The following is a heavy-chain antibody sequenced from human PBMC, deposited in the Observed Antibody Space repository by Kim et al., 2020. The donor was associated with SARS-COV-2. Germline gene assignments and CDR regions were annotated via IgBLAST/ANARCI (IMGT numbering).Heavy chain of an antibody. J-gene: IGHJ4*02. CDR1: GFTFSSYA. CDR2: ISDSGGST. CDR3: AKDPLAGGSWPDY. Sequence: GGSLRLSCAASGFTFSSYAMSWVRQAPGKGLEWVSAISDSGGSTYYADSVKGRFTISRDNSKNTLYLQMNSLRAEDTAVYYCAKDPLAGGSWPDYWGQGTLVTVSS. V-gene: IGHV3-23*01. D-gene: IGHD6-13*01.